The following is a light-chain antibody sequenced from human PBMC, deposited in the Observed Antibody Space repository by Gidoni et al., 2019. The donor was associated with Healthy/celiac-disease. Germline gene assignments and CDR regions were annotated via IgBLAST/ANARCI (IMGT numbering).Light chain of an antibody. V-gene: IGKV2-28*01. CDR1: QSLLHSNGYNY. CDR3: MQALQTRWT. J-gene: IGKJ2*01. CDR2: LVS. Sequence: DIVLTQSPLSLLVTPGEPASIACRSSQSLLHSNGYNYLEWYLQKPGQSPQLRIYLVSNRASGVPDRFRGSGSGTDFTLKISRVEGEDVGVYYGMQALQTRWTVGQXTKLEIK.